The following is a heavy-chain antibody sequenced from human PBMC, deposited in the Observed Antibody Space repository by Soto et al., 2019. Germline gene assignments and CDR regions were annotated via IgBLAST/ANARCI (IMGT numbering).Heavy chain of an antibody. CDR2: MDYGGST. Sequence: QVQLQESGPGLVKPSETLSLTCTVSGGSMSLYYWSWIRQTPGKGLEWIGYMDYGGSTNYNPSLKSRVTLSGDTSKNQLSLKLRSVTAADTAVYYCASQRGNYFDNWGQGTLVTVSS. CDR3: ASQRGNYFDN. V-gene: IGHV4-59*01. J-gene: IGHJ4*02. CDR1: GGSMSLYY.